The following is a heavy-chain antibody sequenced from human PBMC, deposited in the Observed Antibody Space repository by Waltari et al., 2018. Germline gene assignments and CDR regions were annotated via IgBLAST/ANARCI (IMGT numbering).Heavy chain of an antibody. J-gene: IGHJ4*02. V-gene: IGHV3-30*02. CDR3: AKDPSLGFWSGYRISYYFDY. CDR1: GFTFSSYG. CDR2: IRYDGSNK. D-gene: IGHD3-3*01. Sequence: RLSCAASGFTFSSYGMHWVRQAPGKGLEWVAFIRYDGSNKYYADSVKGRFTISRDNSKNTLYLQMNSLRAEDTAVYYCAKDPSLGFWSGYRISYYFDYWGQGTLVTVSS.